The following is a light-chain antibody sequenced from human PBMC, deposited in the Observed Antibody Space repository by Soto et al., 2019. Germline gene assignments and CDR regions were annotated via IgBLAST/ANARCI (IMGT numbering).Light chain of an antibody. J-gene: IGKJ4*01. V-gene: IGKV1-9*01. CDR1: QGIGTY. CDR2: AAS. Sequence: DIQLTQSSSFLSASVGDRVTITRRASQGIGTYVAWYQQKLGTAPNLLIYAASTLQSGVPSRFSGSGSGTEFTLTISSLQPEDFATYYCQQVNSHPLTFGGGTKV. CDR3: QQVNSHPLT.